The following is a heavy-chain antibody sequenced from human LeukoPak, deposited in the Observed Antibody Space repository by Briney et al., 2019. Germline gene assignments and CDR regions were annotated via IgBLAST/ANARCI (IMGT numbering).Heavy chain of an antibody. CDR3: ARGTDYDYVWGRRLRRAFDI. D-gene: IGHD3-16*01. CDR2: IIPIFGTA. Sequence: ASVKVSCKASGGTFSSYAISWVRQAPGQGLEWMGGIIPIFGTANYAQKFQGRVTITADESTSTAYMELSSLRSEETAVYYCARGTDYDYVWGRRLRRAFDIWGQGTMVTVSS. J-gene: IGHJ3*02. V-gene: IGHV1-69*01. CDR1: GGTFSSYA.